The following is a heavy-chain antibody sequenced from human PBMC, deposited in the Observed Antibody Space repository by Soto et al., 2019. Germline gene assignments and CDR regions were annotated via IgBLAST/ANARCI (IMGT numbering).Heavy chain of an antibody. J-gene: IGHJ6*02. CDR3: ARDQGGTTLYYHGMDV. V-gene: IGHV3-30-3*01. CDR2: ISYDGSNK. CDR1: GFTFSSYA. D-gene: IGHD1-7*01. Sequence: QVQLVESGGGVVQPGRSLRLSCAASGFTFSSYAMHWVRQAPGQGLEWVAHISYDGSNKYYADSVKGRFTISRDNSKNXLYLQMNSLRPEDTAVYHCARDQGGTTLYYHGMDVWGQGTTVTVSS.